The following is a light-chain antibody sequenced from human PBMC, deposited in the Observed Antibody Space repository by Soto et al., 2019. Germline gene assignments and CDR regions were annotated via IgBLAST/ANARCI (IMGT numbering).Light chain of an antibody. J-gene: IGKJ1*01. CDR2: GAV. CDR1: QSISGN. Sequence: EIVMTQSPATLSASPGERVTLSCRVSQSISGNLAWYQQKPGQAPRLLIYGAVTRATGIPARFSGRGSGTEFTLTITSLPSEDFAVYFCQQYNGWLWTFGQGTKVEI. V-gene: IGKV3D-15*01. CDR3: QQYNGWLWT.